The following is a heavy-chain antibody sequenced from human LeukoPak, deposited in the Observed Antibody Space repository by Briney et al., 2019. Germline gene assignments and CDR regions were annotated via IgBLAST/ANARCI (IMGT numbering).Heavy chain of an antibody. CDR1: GFTFSSYW. D-gene: IGHD5-12*01. CDR2: IKQDGSEK. CDR3: ARDGGYSGYDVELFSDY. J-gene: IGHJ4*02. Sequence: GGSLRLSCAASGFTFSSYWMSWVRQAPGKGLEWVANIKQDGSEKYYVDSVKGRFTISRDNAKNSLYLQMNSLRAEDTAVYYCARDGGYSGYDVELFSDYWGQGTLVTVSS. V-gene: IGHV3-7*01.